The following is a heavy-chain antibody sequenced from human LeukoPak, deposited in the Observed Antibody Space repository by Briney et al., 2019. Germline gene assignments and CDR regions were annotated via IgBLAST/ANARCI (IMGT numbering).Heavy chain of an antibody. V-gene: IGHV3-30-3*01. CDR2: ISFDGTIK. J-gene: IGHJ5*02. D-gene: IGHD3-3*01. CDR3: ARDRDVLRFLEPGIDP. Sequence: PGGSLRLSCAASGFILSPYSMHWVRQAPGKGLEWVAVISFDGTIKYYGDSVNGRFTISRDNAKNTLYLQMNSLRGEDTAVYYCARDRDVLRFLEPGIDPWGQGTLVTVSS. CDR1: GFILSPYS.